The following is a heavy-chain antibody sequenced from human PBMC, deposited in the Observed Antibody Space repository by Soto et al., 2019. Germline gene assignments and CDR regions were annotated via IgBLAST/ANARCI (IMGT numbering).Heavy chain of an antibody. Sequence: EVRLEEAGGGFVQPGGSLRVSCSGSGFIFSSFWMHWVRQGPGKGLEWVSRINGDGASLAYAESEKGRFSISRDNVKNTLHLQINSLGVDDTGVYFCAREGSLGLDVWGRGTTVTVSS. J-gene: IGHJ6*02. V-gene: IGHV3-74*03. CDR1: GFIFSSFW. CDR2: INGDGASL. D-gene: IGHD3-10*01. CDR3: AREGSLGLDV.